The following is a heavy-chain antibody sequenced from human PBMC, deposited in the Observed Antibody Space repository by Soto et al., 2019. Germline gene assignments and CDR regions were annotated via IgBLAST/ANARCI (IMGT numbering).Heavy chain of an antibody. CDR3: ARRGTREWFDP. V-gene: IGHV5-51*01. D-gene: IGHD1-26*01. J-gene: IGHJ5*02. Sequence: AGESLKISWKGSGYSFSNYWIGWVRQMPGKGPEWMGIIYPGDSDTRYSPSFQGQVTISADTSISTAYLQWSSLKASDTAIYYCARRGTREWFDPWGQGTLVTVS. CDR1: GYSFSNYW. CDR2: IYPGDSDT.